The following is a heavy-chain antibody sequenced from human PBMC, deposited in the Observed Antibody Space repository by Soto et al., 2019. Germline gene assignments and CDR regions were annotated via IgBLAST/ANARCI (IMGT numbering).Heavy chain of an antibody. J-gene: IGHJ3*02. V-gene: IGHV3-23*01. CDR1: GFTFSSYA. CDR3: ASNDIVVVVAATFHSAFDI. CDR2: ISGSGGST. Sequence: GGSLRLSCAASGFTFSSYAMSWVRQAPGKGLEWVSAISGSGGSTYYADSVKGRFTISRDSSKNTLYLQMNSLRAEDTAVYYCASNDIVVVVAATFHSAFDIWGQGTMVTVSS. D-gene: IGHD2-15*01.